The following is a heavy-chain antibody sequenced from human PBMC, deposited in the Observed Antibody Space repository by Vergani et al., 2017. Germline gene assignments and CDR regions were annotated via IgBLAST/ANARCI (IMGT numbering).Heavy chain of an antibody. Sequence: VQLVESGGGVVQPGGSLRLSCAASGFTFTNYGMHWVRQAPEKGLEWVAHISPDGSETSYVDSVKGRFTISRDNTKNSLSLQMSGLRVEDTAVYYCVRLPRVPWNFDLWGRGTLITVSS. V-gene: IGHV3-7*01. CDR2: ISPDGSET. CDR3: VRLPRVPWNFDL. J-gene: IGHJ2*01. CDR1: GFTFTNYG.